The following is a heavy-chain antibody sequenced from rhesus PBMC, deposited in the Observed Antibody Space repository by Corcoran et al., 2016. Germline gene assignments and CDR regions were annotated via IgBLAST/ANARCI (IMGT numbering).Heavy chain of an antibody. CDR2: ISGSGGST. D-gene: IGHD2-39*01. CDR1: GGSIRSCNW. J-gene: IGHJ5-2*02. Sequence: QLQLQESGPGLVKPSETLSLTCAVSGGSIRSCNWWSWIRQPSGKGLERIGRISGSGGSTSDNTSLKSLVTISKDTSKNQYSLKLSSVTAADTAVYYCARDYLGRGSLDVWGRGVLVTVSS. CDR3: ARDYLGRGSLDV. V-gene: IGHV4-57*02.